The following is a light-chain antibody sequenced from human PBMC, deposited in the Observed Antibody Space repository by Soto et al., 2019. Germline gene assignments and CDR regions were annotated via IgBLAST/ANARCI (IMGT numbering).Light chain of an antibody. V-gene: IGKV3-20*01. Sequence: EIVLTQSPGTLSLSPGEGATLSCRASQSISGNYLAWYKQKPCHAPRLLIYGASNRATGIPERLSGSGSGTEFTLTISRLEPQDSAIYYCQQYVISVTFGHGTRLEIK. CDR1: QSISGNY. J-gene: IGKJ5*01. CDR2: GAS. CDR3: QQYVISVT.